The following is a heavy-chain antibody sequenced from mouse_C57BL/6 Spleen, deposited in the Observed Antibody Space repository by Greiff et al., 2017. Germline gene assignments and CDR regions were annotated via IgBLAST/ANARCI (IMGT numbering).Heavy chain of an antibody. Sequence: VQLQQPGAELVKPGASVKLSCKASGYTFTSYWMQWVKQRPGQGLEWIGEIDPSDSYTNYNQKFKGKATLTVDTSSSTAYMQLSSLTSADSAVYYCARDYWLADWGKGTLVTVSA. CDR1: GYTFTSYW. CDR2: IDPSDSYT. V-gene: IGHV1-50*01. D-gene: IGHD2-13*01. J-gene: IGHJ3*01. CDR3: ARDYWLAD.